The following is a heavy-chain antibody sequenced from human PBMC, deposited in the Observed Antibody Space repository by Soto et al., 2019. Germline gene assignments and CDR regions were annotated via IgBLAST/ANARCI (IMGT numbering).Heavy chain of an antibody. Sequence: GGSLRLSCAASGFTFSSYGMHWVRQAPGKGLEWVAVIWYDGSNKYYADSVKGRFTISRDNSKNTLYLQVNSLRAEDTAVYYCARGSAYCSGGSCYSGHYFDYWGQGTLVTVSS. CDR3: ARGSAYCSGGSCYSGHYFDY. CDR1: GFTFSSYG. V-gene: IGHV3-33*01. CDR2: IWYDGSNK. D-gene: IGHD2-15*01. J-gene: IGHJ4*02.